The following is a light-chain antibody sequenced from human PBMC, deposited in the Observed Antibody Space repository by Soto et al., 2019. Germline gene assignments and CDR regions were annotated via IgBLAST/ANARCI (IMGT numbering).Light chain of an antibody. J-gene: IGKJ1*01. V-gene: IGKV1-5*01. CDR2: DAS. Sequence: IHLTHSPSFLSASVLYRVTITFLASQRISRWLAWYQQKPGKAPKLLIYDASSLESGVPSRFSGSRSGTEFTLTISSLQPADFATYYCQQYNSFSRTFGQGTKVDIK. CDR1: QRISRW. CDR3: QQYNSFSRT.